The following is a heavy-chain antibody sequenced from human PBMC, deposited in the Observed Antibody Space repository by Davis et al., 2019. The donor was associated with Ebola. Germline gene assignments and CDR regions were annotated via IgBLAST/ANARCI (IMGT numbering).Heavy chain of an antibody. D-gene: IGHD3-10*02. CDR3: AGMFGETYYYGMDV. CDR2: IIPIVGIA. Sequence: SVKVSCKASGGTFSSYVISWVRQAPGQGLEWMGRIIPIVGIANYAQKFQGRVTITADKSTSTAYMELRSLRSDDTAVYYCAGMFGETYYYGMDVWGQGTTVTVSS. J-gene: IGHJ6*02. CDR1: GGTFSSYV. V-gene: IGHV1-69*04.